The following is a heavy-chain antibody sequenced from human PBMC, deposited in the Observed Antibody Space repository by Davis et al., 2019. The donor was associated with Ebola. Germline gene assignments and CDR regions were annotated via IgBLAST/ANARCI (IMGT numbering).Heavy chain of an antibody. CDR2: ISYDGSNK. CDR1: GFTFSNAW. Sequence: GESLKISCAASGFTFSNAWMSWVRQAPGKGLEWVAVISYDGSNKYYADSVKGRFTISRDNSKNTLYLQMNSLRAEDTAVYYCARDEEYYYDSSGLYYYYYGMDVWGQGTTVTVSS. V-gene: IGHV3-30-3*01. CDR3: ARDEEYYYDSSGLYYYYYGMDV. D-gene: IGHD3-22*01. J-gene: IGHJ6*02.